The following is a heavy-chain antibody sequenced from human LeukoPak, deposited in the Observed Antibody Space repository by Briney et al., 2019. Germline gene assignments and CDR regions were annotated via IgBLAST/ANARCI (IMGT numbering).Heavy chain of an antibody. Sequence: SETLSLTCAVSGGSISSSNWWSWVRPPPGKGLEWIGEIYHSGSTNYNPSLKSRVTISVDKTKNQFSLKLSSVTAADTAVYYCARESGSGYCDYWGQGTLVTVSS. J-gene: IGHJ4*02. V-gene: IGHV4-4*02. D-gene: IGHD3-10*01. CDR2: IYHSGST. CDR3: ARESGSGYCDY. CDR1: GGSISSSNW.